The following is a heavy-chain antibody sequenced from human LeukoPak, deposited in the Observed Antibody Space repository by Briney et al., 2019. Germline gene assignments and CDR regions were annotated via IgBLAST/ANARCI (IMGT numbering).Heavy chain of an antibody. CDR1: GFTFSFYG. CDR2: ITGSSGTT. V-gene: IGHV3-23*01. J-gene: IGHJ6*03. CDR3: AKDHLPGRDYYYMDV. Sequence: GGSLRLSCVASGFTFSFYGMAWVRQAPGKGLEWVSGITGSSGTTYSADSVKGRFTISRDNSKNTLYLQMNSLRAEDTALYYCAKDHLPGRDYYYMDVWGKGTTVTVSS.